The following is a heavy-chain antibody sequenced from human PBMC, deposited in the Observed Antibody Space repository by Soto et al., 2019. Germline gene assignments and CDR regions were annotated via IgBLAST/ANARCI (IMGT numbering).Heavy chain of an antibody. CDR3: AKEGERKAVGP. Sequence: HPGGSLRLSCAASGFTFSSYGMHWVRQAPGKGLEWVAVISYDGSNKYYADSVKGRFTISRDNSKNTLYLQMNSLRAEDTAVYYCAKEGERKAVGPWSQGTLVTVSS. V-gene: IGHV3-30*18. CDR2: ISYDGSNK. CDR1: GFTFSSYG. D-gene: IGHD6-19*01. J-gene: IGHJ5*02.